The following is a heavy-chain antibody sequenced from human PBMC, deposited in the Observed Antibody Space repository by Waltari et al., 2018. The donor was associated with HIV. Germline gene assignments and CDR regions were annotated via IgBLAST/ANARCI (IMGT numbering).Heavy chain of an antibody. CDR1: ASSLSRHYS. J-gene: IGHJ3*02. V-gene: IGHV4-38-2*02. CDR2: IYRSGTT. D-gene: IGHD3-22*01. CDR3: ARDQDYYDSSGYTSYAFDI. Sequence: QVLLQESGPRLVKSSATLSLTCTVSASSLSRHYSLGWFRQAPGKGLEWIGSIYRSGTTYYNPSFKTRVTISVNMSKNQYSLKLSSLTAADTAVYYCARDQDYYDSSGYTSYAFDIWGRGTMIIVSS.